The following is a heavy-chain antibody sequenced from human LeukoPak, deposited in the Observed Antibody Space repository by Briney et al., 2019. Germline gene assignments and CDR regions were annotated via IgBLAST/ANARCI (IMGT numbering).Heavy chain of an antibody. V-gene: IGHV3-21*01. CDR3: ASYGSGVIDY. D-gene: IGHD3-10*01. Sequence: GGSLRLSCAASGFTFSSYSMNWVRQAPGKGLEWVSSISSSSSYIYYADSVKGRSTISRDNAKNSLYLQMNSLRAEDTAVYYCASYGSGVIDYWGQGTLVTVSS. J-gene: IGHJ4*02. CDR1: GFTFSSYS. CDR2: ISSSSSYI.